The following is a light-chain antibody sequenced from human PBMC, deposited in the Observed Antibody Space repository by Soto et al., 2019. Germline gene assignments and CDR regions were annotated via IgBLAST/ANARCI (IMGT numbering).Light chain of an antibody. CDR1: QRISSN. CDR2: GAS. V-gene: IGKV3-15*01. Sequence: EIVLTQSPGTLSLSPGERATLSCRASQRISSNLAWYQQRPGQAPRLLIYGASTRATGIPARFSGSGSGTDFTLTISSLQSEDFAVYHCQHYNNWPITFGQGTRLEIK. J-gene: IGKJ5*01. CDR3: QHYNNWPIT.